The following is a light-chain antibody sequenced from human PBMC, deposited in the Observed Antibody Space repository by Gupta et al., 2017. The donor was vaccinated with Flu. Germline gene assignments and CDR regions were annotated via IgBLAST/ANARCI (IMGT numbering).Light chain of an antibody. CDR1: QSVSSSY. V-gene: IGKV3-20*01. CDR3: QQYGSF. J-gene: IGKJ5*01. CDR2: GAS. Sequence: ELVLTPSPGTLSLSPGERATLSCRASQSVSSSYLAWYQQKPGQAPRLLIYGASSRATGIPDRFSGSGSGTDFTLTISRLEPEDSAVYYCQQYGSFFGQGTRLEIK.